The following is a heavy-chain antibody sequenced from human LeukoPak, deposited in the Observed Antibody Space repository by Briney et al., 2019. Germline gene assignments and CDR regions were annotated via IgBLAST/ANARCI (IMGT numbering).Heavy chain of an antibody. J-gene: IGHJ5*02. Sequence: PGGSLRLSCAASGFTFSNYWMSWVRQAPGKGLEWVANIQQDGSKIYYVDSVKGRFTISRDNAKNSVYLQMNRLRAEDTAMYYCATRRGESWGQGTLVTVSS. V-gene: IGHV3-7*01. CDR3: ATRRGES. D-gene: IGHD3-16*01. CDR1: GFTFSNYW. CDR2: IQQDGSKI.